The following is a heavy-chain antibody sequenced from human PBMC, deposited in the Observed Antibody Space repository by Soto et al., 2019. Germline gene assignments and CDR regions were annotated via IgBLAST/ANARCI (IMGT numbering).Heavy chain of an antibody. CDR3: AIRQGIVYRHKLRRGTQNWFDP. CDR1: GYTFTSYD. Sequence: QVQLVQSGAEVKKPGASVKVSCKASGYTFTSYDVNWVRQATGQGLEWMGWMNPNSGNTGYAQKFQGRVTMTRNTSMSTDYMKLSSLRSEDTAVYYCAIRQGIVYRHKLRRGTQNWFDPWGQGTLVTVSS. J-gene: IGHJ5*02. D-gene: IGHD2-21*01. V-gene: IGHV1-8*01. CDR2: MNPNSGNT.